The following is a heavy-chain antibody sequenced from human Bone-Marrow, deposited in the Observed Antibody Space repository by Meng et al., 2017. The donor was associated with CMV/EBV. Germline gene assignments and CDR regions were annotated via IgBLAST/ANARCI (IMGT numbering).Heavy chain of an antibody. D-gene: IGHD6-13*01. J-gene: IGHJ5*02. Sequence: GESLKISCAASGFTFSSYWMHWVRQAPGKGLVWVSRINSDGSSTSYADSVKGRFTISRDNAKNTLYLQMNSLRAEDTAVYYCARVVGSGYSSSWYYYGFYPWGQGTLVTVSS. CDR2: INSDGSST. V-gene: IGHV3-74*01. CDR3: ARVVGSGYSSSWYYYGFYP. CDR1: GFTFSSYW.